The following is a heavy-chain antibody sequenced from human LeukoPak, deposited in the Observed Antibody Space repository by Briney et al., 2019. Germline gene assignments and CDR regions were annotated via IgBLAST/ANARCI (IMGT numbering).Heavy chain of an antibody. D-gene: IGHD4-17*01. CDR3: ARGSYGDYAGY. CDR1: GGTLSSYA. V-gene: IGHV1-69*04. J-gene: IGHJ4*02. CDR2: IIPILGIA. Sequence: SENVSCKPSGGTLSSYAISWVRQAPGQGLEWMGRIIPILGIANYAQKFQGRVTITADKSTSTAYMELSSLRSEDTAVYYCARGSYGDYAGYWGQGTLVTASS.